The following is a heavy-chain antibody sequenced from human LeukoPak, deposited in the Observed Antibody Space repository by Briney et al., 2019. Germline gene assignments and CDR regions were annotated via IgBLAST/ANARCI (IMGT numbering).Heavy chain of an antibody. CDR3: AKGSSGYFVDL. Sequence: GGSLRLSCAASGFIFNNYGLIWVRQAPGKGLEWVSAISNDGGGTNYADFVEGRFTISRDNSKNTLFLQMNSLRAEDTALYYCAKGSSGYFVDLWGQGTLVTVSS. D-gene: IGHD3-22*01. CDR2: ISNDGGGT. V-gene: IGHV3-23*01. J-gene: IGHJ5*02. CDR1: GFIFNNYG.